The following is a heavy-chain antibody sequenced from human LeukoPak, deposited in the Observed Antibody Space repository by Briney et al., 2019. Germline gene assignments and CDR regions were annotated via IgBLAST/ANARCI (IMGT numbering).Heavy chain of an antibody. Sequence: AGGSLRLSCEASGFTFTSYAMHWVRQAPGKGLEWVSSISASVSGTFYTDSMSGRFTISRDNAKKTLFLQMKNLRLGDTALYYYAKGRDTSGRQNFDFWGQGTLVTVSS. CDR3: AKGRDTSGRQNFDF. J-gene: IGHJ4*02. CDR1: GFTFTSYA. CDR2: ISASVSGT. V-gene: IGHV3-23*01. D-gene: IGHD6-19*01.